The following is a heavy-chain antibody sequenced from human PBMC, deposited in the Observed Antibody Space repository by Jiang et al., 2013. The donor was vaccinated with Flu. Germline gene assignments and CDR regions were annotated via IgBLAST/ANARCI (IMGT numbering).Heavy chain of an antibody. V-gene: IGHV1-18*01. J-gene: IGHJ3*02. CDR3: ARDGYNDANPSDAFDI. Sequence: GAEVKKPGASVKVSCKASGYTFTSYGISWVRQAPGQGLEWMGWISAYNGNTNYAQKLQGRVTMTTDTSTSTAYMELRSLRSDDTAMYYCARDGYNDANPSDAFDIWAKGQWSPSLQ. CDR1: GYTFTSYG. CDR2: ISAYNGNT. D-gene: IGHD5-24*01.